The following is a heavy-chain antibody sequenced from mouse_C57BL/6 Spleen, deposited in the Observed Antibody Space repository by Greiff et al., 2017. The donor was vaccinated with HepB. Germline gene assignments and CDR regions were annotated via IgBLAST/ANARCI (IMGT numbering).Heavy chain of an antibody. CDR1: GFTFTDYY. J-gene: IGHJ3*01. Sequence: EVMLVESGGGLVQPGGSLSLSCAASGFTFTDYYMSWVRQPPGKALEWLGFIRNKANGYTTEYSASVKGRFTISRDNSQSILYLQMNALRAEDSATYYCARSSDGYYAWFAYWGQGTLVTVSA. CDR3: ARSSDGYYAWFAY. D-gene: IGHD2-3*01. V-gene: IGHV7-3*01. CDR2: IRNKANGYTT.